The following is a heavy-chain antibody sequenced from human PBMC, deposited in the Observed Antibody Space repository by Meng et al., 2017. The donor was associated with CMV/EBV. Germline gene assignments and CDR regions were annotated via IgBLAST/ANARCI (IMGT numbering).Heavy chain of an antibody. CDR3: ARFGELEWFDP. CDR2: INDSGSN. J-gene: IGHJ5*02. V-gene: IGHV4-34*01. Sequence: PTCAVYGGSVSGYYWGWIRQPPGKGLGWIREINDSGSNNYKPSLRSRVTITVDTSKNQFSLKLSSVTAADAAVYYCARFGELEWFDPWGQGTLVTVSS. D-gene: IGHD3-10*01. CDR1: GGSVSGYY.